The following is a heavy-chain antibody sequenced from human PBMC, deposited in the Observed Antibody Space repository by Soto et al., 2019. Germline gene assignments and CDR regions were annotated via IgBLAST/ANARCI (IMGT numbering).Heavy chain of an antibody. CDR3: ASFLGYCSSTSCRRFDP. CDR1: GFTFSDYY. Sequence: GGSLRLSCAASGFTFSDYYMSWIRQAPGKGLEWVSYISSSGSTTYYADSVKGRFTISRDNAKNSLYLQMNSLRAEDTAVYYCASFLGYCSSTSCRRFDPWGQGTLVTVSS. V-gene: IGHV3-11*01. CDR2: ISSSGSTT. D-gene: IGHD2-2*01. J-gene: IGHJ5*02.